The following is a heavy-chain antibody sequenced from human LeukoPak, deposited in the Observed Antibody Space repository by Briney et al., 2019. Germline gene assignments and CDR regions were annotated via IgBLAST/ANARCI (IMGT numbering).Heavy chain of an antibody. J-gene: IGHJ4*02. V-gene: IGHV3-48*04. CDR1: GFTFSSYS. CDR2: ISSSSSTI. CDR3: AREAVTPRVDFDY. D-gene: IGHD6-19*01. Sequence: GGSLRLSCAASGFTFSSYSMNWVRQAPGKGLEWVSYISSSSSTIYYGDSVKGRFTISRDTAKNSLYLQMNSLRAEDTAVYYCAREAVTPRVDFDYWGQGTLVTVSS.